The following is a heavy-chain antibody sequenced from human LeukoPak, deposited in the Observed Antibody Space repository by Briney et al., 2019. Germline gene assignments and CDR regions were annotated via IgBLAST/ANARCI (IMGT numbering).Heavy chain of an antibody. Sequence: PGGSLRLSCAASGFTFSSYAMSWVRQAPGKGLEWVSSISSSSSYIYYADSVKGRFTISRDNAKNSLYLQMNSLRAEDTAVYYCARVGDSQATDYWGQGTLVTVSS. CDR3: ARVGDSQATDY. CDR2: ISSSSSYI. V-gene: IGHV3-21*01. CDR1: GFTFSSYA. D-gene: IGHD3-10*01. J-gene: IGHJ4*02.